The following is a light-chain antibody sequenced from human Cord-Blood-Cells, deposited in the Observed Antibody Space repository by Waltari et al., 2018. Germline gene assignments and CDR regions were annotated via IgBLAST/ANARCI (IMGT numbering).Light chain of an antibody. CDR2: DVS. CDR1: SSDVGGYND. CDR3: CSYAGSNWV. Sequence: QSALTQPRSVSGSPGQSVTISCTGTSSDVGGYNDVSWYQQHPGKAPKLMIYDVSKRPSGVPDRFSGSKSGNTASLTISGLQAEDEADYYCCSYAGSNWVFGGGTKLTVL. V-gene: IGLV2-11*01. J-gene: IGLJ3*02.